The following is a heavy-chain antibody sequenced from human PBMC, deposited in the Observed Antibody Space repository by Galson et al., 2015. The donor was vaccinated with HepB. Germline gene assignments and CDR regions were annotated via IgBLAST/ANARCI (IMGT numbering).Heavy chain of an antibody. D-gene: IGHD3-3*01. CDR1: GFTFSDYY. CDR2: ISSSGSTI. Sequence: LRLSCAASGFTFSDYYMSWIRQAPGKGLEWVSYISSSGSTIYYADSVKGRFTISRDNAKNSLYLQMNSLRAEDTAVYYCAGPPITIFGVVITDDAFDIWGQGTMVTVSS. CDR3: AGPPITIFGVVITDDAFDI. J-gene: IGHJ3*02. V-gene: IGHV3-11*01.